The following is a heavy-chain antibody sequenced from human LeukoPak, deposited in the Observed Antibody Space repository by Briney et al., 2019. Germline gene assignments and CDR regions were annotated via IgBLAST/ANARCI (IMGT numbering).Heavy chain of an antibody. J-gene: IGHJ3*02. D-gene: IGHD2-2*01. CDR2: ISYDGSDK. Sequence: GRVLRLSCASSGITFSYYTMYWGRQAPGKGLGVVAGISYDGSDKYYPDSVKGRFTISRDNSKNTLYLQMNSLRAEDTAVCYCARDLRRGYCSSTSCYLGDAFDIWGQGTMVTVSS. CDR3: ARDLRRGYCSSTSCYLGDAFDI. CDR1: GITFSYYT. V-gene: IGHV3-30*04.